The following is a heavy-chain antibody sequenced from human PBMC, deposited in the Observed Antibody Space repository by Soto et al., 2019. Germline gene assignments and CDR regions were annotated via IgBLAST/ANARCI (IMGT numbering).Heavy chain of an antibody. Sequence: ASVKVSCKASGYTFTSYAMHWVRQAPGQRLEWMGWINAGNGNTKYSQKFQGRVTITRDTSASTAYMELSSLRSEDTAVYYCAAVPNYYDSSGYYYLWGQGTLVTVSA. J-gene: IGHJ4*02. V-gene: IGHV1-3*01. CDR1: GYTFTSYA. D-gene: IGHD3-22*01. CDR2: INAGNGNT. CDR3: AAVPNYYDSSGYYYL.